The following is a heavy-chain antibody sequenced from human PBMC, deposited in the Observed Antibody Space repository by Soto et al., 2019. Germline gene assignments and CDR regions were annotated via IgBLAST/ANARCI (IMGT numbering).Heavy chain of an antibody. Sequence: QVQLQESGPGLVKPSETLSLTCSVSGGSVSSANNYWSWVRQPPGKGLEWIGYIYNSGSTNYNPSLTRRVTISVDTSKNQCSLKLSSVTAADTAVYYCTRGRMTTLDGGQGTLVTVSS. V-gene: IGHV4-61*01. J-gene: IGHJ4*02. CDR2: IYNSGST. CDR1: GGSVSSANNY. CDR3: TRGRMTTLD. D-gene: IGHD3-16*01.